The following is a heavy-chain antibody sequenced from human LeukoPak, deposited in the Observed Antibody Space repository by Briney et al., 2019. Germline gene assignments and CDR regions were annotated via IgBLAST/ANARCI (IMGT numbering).Heavy chain of an antibody. CDR3: TKEFCGSRAACAGGSYYDF. CDR1: GFTFSKDD. J-gene: IGHJ2*01. V-gene: IGHV3-13*01. CDR2: ICVTGDT. Sequence: PGGSLGLSCAASGFTFSKDDFHWVRHAPGKGRGWVAAICVTGDTYYADSVKGRFTISREDAANSLYLQMRSLGAGDTALYYCTKEFCGSRAACAGGSYYDFWGRGALVTVSS. D-gene: IGHD2-15*01.